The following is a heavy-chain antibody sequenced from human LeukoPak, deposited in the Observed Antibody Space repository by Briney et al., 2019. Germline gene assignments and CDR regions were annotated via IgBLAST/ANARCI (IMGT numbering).Heavy chain of an antibody. Sequence: SETLSLTCAVYGGSFSGYYWSWIRQPPGKGLEWIGEINHSGSTNYNPSLKGRVTISVDTSKNQFSLKLSSVTAADTAVYYCARRRYTARTIDYWGQGTLVTVSS. D-gene: IGHD5-18*01. CDR2: INHSGST. CDR3: ARRRYTARTIDY. CDR1: GGSFSGYY. V-gene: IGHV4-34*01. J-gene: IGHJ4*02.